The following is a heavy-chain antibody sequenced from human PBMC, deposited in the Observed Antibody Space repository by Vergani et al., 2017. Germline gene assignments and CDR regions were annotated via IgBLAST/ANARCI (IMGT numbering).Heavy chain of an antibody. CDR2: ISPDGFST. CDR1: GSIFTAYY. Sequence: QVQLVQPGAESGKPGASVKISCKALGSIFTAYYLHWVRQAPEQGFGWVGVISPDGFSTVYEQKFQGRGTITRDTSTSTVDVEVTSLRSDYTAVYYCARGPPLTEFFDDWGQGTLGTGSA. J-gene: IGHJ4*03. D-gene: IGHD2-21*02. V-gene: IGHV1-46*03. CDR3: ARGPPLTEFFDD.